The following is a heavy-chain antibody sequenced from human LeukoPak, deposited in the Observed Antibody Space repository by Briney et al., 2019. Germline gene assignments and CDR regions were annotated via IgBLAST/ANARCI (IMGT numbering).Heavy chain of an antibody. J-gene: IGHJ4*02. Sequence: PSETLSLTCTVSGGSISSSSYYWGWIRQPPGKGLEWIGSIYYSGSTNYNPSLKSRVTISVDTSKNQFSLKLSSVTAADTAVYYCASEGKEYYYDSSGYYYDYHDYWGQGTLVTVSS. CDR3: ASEGKEYYYDSSGYYYDYHDY. CDR1: GGSISSSSYY. CDR2: IYYSGST. V-gene: IGHV4-39*07. D-gene: IGHD3-22*01.